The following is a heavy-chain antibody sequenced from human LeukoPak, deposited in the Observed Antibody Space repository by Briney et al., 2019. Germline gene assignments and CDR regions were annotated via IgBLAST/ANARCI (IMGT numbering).Heavy chain of an antibody. Sequence: ASVKVSCKVSGYSLTELSMHWVRQAPGTGLEWMGGFDPEDGETIYAQKFQGRVTMTEDTSTDTAYMELRSLRSEDTAVYYCAREPIAVAGTGDGMVYDYWGQGTLVTASS. CDR3: AREPIAVAGTGDGMVYDY. D-gene: IGHD6-19*01. J-gene: IGHJ4*02. CDR1: GYSLTELS. CDR2: FDPEDGET. V-gene: IGHV1-24*01.